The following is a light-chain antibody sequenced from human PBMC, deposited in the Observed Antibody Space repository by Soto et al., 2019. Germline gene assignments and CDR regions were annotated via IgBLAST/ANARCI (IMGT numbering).Light chain of an antibody. CDR1: SSNIGSNT. J-gene: IGLJ2*01. CDR3: AAWYDSLNGNVV. Sequence: QSVLTQPPSASGTPGQRVTISCSGSSSNIGSNTVNWYKQLPGTAPKLLIYSNNQRPSGVPDRFSGSKSGTSASLAISGLQSEDEADYYCAAWYDSLNGNVVFGGGTKLTVL. V-gene: IGLV1-44*01. CDR2: SNN.